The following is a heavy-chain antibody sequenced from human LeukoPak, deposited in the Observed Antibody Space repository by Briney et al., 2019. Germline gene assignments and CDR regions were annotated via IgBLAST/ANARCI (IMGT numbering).Heavy chain of an antibody. J-gene: IGHJ5*02. V-gene: IGHV4-30-2*01. D-gene: IGHD3-22*01. Sequence: PSQTLSLTCAVSGGSISSGGYSWSWIRQPPGKGLEWIGYIYHSGSTYYNPSLKSRVTISVDTSKNQFSLKLSSVTAADTAVYFCARTNYYDSSGTIDLWGQGTLVTVSS. CDR2: IYHSGST. CDR1: GGSISSGGYS. CDR3: ARTNYYDSSGTIDL.